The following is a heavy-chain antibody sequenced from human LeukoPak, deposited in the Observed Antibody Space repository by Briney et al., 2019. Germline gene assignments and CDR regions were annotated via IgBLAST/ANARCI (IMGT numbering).Heavy chain of an antibody. J-gene: IGHJ4*02. V-gene: IGHV3-66*01. Sequence: GGSLRLSCAASGFTVSSNYMSWVRQAPGKGLEWVSVIYSGGSTYYAGSVKGRFTISRDNSKNTLYLQMNSLRAEDTAVYYCARVYSRAFDYWGQGTLVTVSS. D-gene: IGHD2-21*01. CDR2: IYSGGST. CDR1: GFTVSSNY. CDR3: ARVYSRAFDY.